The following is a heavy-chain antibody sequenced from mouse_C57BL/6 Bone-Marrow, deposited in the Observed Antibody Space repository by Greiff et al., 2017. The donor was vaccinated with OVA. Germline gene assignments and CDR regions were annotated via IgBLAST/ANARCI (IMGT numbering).Heavy chain of an antibody. V-gene: IGHV1-80*01. J-gene: IGHJ2*01. CDR3: ARTGYYYGSKGY. CDR1: GYAFSSYW. D-gene: IGHD1-1*01. Sequence: QVQLQQSGAELVKPGASVKISCKASGYAFSSYWMNWVKQRPGKGLEWIGQIYPGDGDTNYNGKFKGKATLTADKSSSTAYMQLSSLTSEDSAVYFCARTGYYYGSKGYWGQGTTLTVSS. CDR2: IYPGDGDT.